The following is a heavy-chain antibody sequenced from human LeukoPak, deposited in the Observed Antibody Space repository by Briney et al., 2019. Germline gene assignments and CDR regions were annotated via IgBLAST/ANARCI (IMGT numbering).Heavy chain of an antibody. Sequence: SETLSLTCAVYGGSFSGYYWSWIRQPPGKGLEWIGEINHSGSTNYNPSLKSRVTISVDTSKNQFSLELSSVTAADTAVYYCAGDSSGYYYDYWGQGTLVTVSS. V-gene: IGHV4-34*01. J-gene: IGHJ4*02. CDR1: GGSFSGYY. D-gene: IGHD3-22*01. CDR3: AGDSSGYYYDY. CDR2: INHSGST.